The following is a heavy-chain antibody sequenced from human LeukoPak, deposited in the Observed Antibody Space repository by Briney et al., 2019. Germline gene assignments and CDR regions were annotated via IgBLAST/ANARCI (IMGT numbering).Heavy chain of an antibody. CDR3: ASGMWAQYYMDV. CDR2: ISSSSSTI. D-gene: IGHD1-26*01. CDR1: GFTFSSYG. J-gene: IGHJ6*03. V-gene: IGHV3-48*04. Sequence: GGSLRLSCAASGFTFSSYGMHWVRQAPGKGLEWVSYISSSSSTIYCADSVKGRFTISRDNAKNSLYLQMNSLRAVDTAVYYCASGMWAQYYMDVWGKGTTVTVSS.